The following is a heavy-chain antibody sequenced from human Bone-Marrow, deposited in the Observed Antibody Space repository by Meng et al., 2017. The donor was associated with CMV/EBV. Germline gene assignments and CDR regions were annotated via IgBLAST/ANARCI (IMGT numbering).Heavy chain of an antibody. D-gene: IGHD6-13*01. Sequence: GGSLRLSCAASGFTFSSYSMNWVRQAPGKGLEWVSSISSSSSYIYYADSVKGRFTISRDNAKNSLYLKMNSLRAEDTAVYYCARVVAAAGLDYWGQGTRVTVSS. V-gene: IGHV3-21*01. J-gene: IGHJ4*02. CDR3: ARVVAAAGLDY. CDR2: ISSSSSYI. CDR1: GFTFSSYS.